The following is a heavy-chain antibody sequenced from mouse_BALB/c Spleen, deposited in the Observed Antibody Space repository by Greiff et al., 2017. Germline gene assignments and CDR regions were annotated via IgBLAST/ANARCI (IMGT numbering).Heavy chain of an antibody. CDR3: ARDGDYRYDGYAMDY. D-gene: IGHD2-14*01. CDR2: IWAGGST. V-gene: IGHV2-9*02. CDR1: GFSLTSYG. J-gene: IGHJ4*01. Sequence: VKLVESGPGLVAPSQSLSITCTVSGFSLTSYGVHWVRQPPGKGLEWLGVIWAGGSTNYNSALMSRLSISKDNSKSQVFLKMNSLQTDDTAMYYCARDGDYRYDGYAMDYWGQGTSVTVSS.